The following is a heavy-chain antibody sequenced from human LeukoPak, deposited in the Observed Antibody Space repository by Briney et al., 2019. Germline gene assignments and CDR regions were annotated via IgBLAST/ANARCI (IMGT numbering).Heavy chain of an antibody. J-gene: IGHJ6*02. D-gene: IGHD5-24*01. V-gene: IGHV3-74*01. Sequence: GGSLRLSCAASGFTFSSYWMHWVRRAPGKGLVWVSRINSDGSSTTYADSVRGRFTISRDNAKNTLYLQMNSLRAEDTAVYYCARAHRELWDGYNVPNACMDVWGQGTTVTVSS. CDR2: INSDGSST. CDR3: ARAHRELWDGYNVPNACMDV. CDR1: GFTFSSYW.